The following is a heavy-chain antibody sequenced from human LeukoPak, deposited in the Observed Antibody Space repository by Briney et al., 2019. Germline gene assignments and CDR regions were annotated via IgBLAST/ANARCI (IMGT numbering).Heavy chain of an antibody. Sequence: PSETLSLTCTVSGGSISSSSYYWGWIRQPPGKGLEWIGNIYFNGSTHYNSSLKSRLTISVDTSKNQFSLKLSSMTAADTAVYYCARRSQFRGIFEYWGQGALVTVSS. CDR1: GGSISSSSYY. J-gene: IGHJ4*02. V-gene: IGHV4-39*01. CDR3: ARRSQFRGIFEY. D-gene: IGHD2-21*01. CDR2: IYFNGST.